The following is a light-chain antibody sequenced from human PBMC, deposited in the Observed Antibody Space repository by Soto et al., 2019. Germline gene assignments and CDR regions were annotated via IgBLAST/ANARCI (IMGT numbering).Light chain of an antibody. CDR1: QGISSY. V-gene: IGKV1-8*01. Sequence: AIRMTQSPSSFSASTGDRVTITCRASQGISSYLAWYQQKPGKAPKLLIYDASSLESGVPSRFSGSGTGTEFTLTISSLQPDDFATYYCQQYNSYSRTFGQGTKVEIK. CDR2: DAS. J-gene: IGKJ1*01. CDR3: QQYNSYSRT.